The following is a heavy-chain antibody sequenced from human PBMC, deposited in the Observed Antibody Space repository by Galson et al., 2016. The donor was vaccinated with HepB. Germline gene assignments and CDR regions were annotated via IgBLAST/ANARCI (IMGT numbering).Heavy chain of an antibody. V-gene: IGHV2-5*02. Sequence: PALVKPTQTLTLTCTVSGLSLGTRGVGVGWIRQPPGKALEWLAVIYWDDNKRYSPSLKSRLTITKDTSKNQVVLIMTNMDPVDTATYYCAHIYLYSYDNSGRVGDFFDIWGQGAMVSVSS. CDR2: IYWDDNK. D-gene: IGHD3-22*01. CDR1: GLSLGTRGVG. CDR3: AHIYLYSYDNSGRVGDFFDI. J-gene: IGHJ3*02.